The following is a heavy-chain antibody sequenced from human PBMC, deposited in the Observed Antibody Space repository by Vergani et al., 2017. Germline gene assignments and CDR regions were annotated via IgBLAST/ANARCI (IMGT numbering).Heavy chain of an antibody. CDR1: GFTFNEYW. CDR3: ARARKXRFGVVWENWFDP. V-gene: IGHV3-74*01. D-gene: IGHD3-3*01. Sequence: EVELVESGGGLVQPGGSLRLSCAASGFTFNEYWMHWARQVPGKGLVWVSGMNGDGDTISYADSVKGRFTISRDNAKNKLFLQMNSLRADDTAVYYCARARKXRFGVVWENWFDPWGQGTLVTVSS. CDR2: MNGDGDTI. J-gene: IGHJ5*02.